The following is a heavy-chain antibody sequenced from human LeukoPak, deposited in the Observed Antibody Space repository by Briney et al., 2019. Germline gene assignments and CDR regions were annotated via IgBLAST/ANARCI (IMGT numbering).Heavy chain of an antibody. V-gene: IGHV5-51*01. D-gene: IGHD5-24*01. CDR2: IYPADSDT. Sequence: GESLKISCKVSGYSFTSYWIGWVRRMPGKGLEWMGIIYPADSDTRYSPSFQGQVTISADKSISTAYLQCSSLKASDTAMYYCARREGPYYFYYWGQGTLVTVSS. J-gene: IGHJ4*02. CDR1: GYSFTSYW. CDR3: ARREGPYYFYY.